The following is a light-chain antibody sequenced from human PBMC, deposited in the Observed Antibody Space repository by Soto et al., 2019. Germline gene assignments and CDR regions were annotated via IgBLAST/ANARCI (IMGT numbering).Light chain of an antibody. CDR2: DVS. V-gene: IGLV2-14*01. CDR1: SSDVGGYNY. J-gene: IGLJ1*01. CDR3: SSYTSSSTPPYV. Sequence: QSVLTQPASVYESPGQSITIYCTGTSSDVGGYNYVSWYQQHPGKAPKLMIYDVSTRPSGVSNRFSGSKSGNTAALTISGLQAEDEADYYCSSYTSSSTPPYVFGTGTKVSVL.